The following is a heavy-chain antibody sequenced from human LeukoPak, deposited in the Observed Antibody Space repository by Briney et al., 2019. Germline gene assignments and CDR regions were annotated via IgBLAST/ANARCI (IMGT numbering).Heavy chain of an antibody. CDR3: ATRHEYSYPY. J-gene: IGHJ4*02. V-gene: IGHV3-64*02. CDR1: GFIFNNYA. Sequence: GGSLRLSCAASGFIFNNYAMHWIRQAPGKGLEYVSAIGGNGDTSYYADSVKGRFTISRDNSKNTVYLQMGSLRTEDMAVYYCATRHEYSYPYWGQGTLVTVSS. CDR2: IGGNGDTS. D-gene: IGHD5-18*01.